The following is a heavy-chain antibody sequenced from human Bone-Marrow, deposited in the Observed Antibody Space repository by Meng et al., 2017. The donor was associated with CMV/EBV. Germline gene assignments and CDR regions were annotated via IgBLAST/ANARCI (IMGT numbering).Heavy chain of an antibody. J-gene: IGHJ6*02. CDR3: ARHPGTTYVYYNGMDV. D-gene: IGHD1-7*01. Sequence: ASVKVSCKASGYTFTSYGISWVRQAPGQGLEWMGWINPNSGGTNYAQKFQGRVTVTRDTSISTAYMELSRLRSDDTAVYYCARHPGTTYVYYNGMDVWGQGTTVTVSS. V-gene: IGHV1-2*02. CDR2: INPNSGGT. CDR1: GYTFTSYG.